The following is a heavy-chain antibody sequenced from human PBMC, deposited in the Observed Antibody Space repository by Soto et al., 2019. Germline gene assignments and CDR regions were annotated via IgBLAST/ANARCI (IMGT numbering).Heavy chain of an antibody. Sequence: SETLSLTCAVYGGSFSGYYWSWIRQPPGKGLEWIGEINHSGSTNYNPSLKSRVTISVDTSKNQFSLKLSSVTAADTAVYYCASEGGGSYYVGTRLFGALDYWGQGTLVTVSS. D-gene: IGHD1-26*01. J-gene: IGHJ4*02. CDR1: GGSFSGYY. CDR2: INHSGST. CDR3: ASEGGGSYYVGTRLFGALDY. V-gene: IGHV4-34*01.